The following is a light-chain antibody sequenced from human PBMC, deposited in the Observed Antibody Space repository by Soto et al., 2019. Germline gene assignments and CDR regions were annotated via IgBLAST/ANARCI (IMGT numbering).Light chain of an antibody. Sequence: EIVLTQSPGTLSLSPGERATLSCRVSQSVSSSYLAWYQQKPGQAPRLLIYGASSRATGIPDRFSGSGSGTDFTLTISILEPEDFAVYYCQQYGSSPGTFGQGTKVEIK. CDR1: QSVSSSY. J-gene: IGKJ1*01. V-gene: IGKV3-20*01. CDR2: GAS. CDR3: QQYGSSPGT.